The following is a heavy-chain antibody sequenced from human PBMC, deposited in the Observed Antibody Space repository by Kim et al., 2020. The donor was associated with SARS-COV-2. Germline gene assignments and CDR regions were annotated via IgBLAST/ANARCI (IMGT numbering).Heavy chain of an antibody. J-gene: IGHJ4*02. CDR1: GFTFSSYW. D-gene: IGHD3-22*01. CDR3: ARVGYYDSSGYYAWGYYFDY. Sequence: GGSLRLSCAASGFTFSSYWMHWVRQAPGKGLVWVSRINSDGSSTSYADSVKGRFTISRDNAKNTLYLQMNSLRAEDTAVYYCARVGYYDSSGYYAWGYYFDYWGQGTLVTVSS. CDR2: INSDGSST. V-gene: IGHV3-74*01.